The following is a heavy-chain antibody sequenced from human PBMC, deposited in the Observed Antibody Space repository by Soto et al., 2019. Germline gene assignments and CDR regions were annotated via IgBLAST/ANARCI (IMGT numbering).Heavy chain of an antibody. D-gene: IGHD3-9*01. CDR3: ASNYDILTGYWYFDY. CDR1: GFTFSSYV. V-gene: IGHV3-33*01. CDR2: IWYDGSNK. J-gene: IGHJ4*02. Sequence: GGSLRLSCAASGFTFSSYVMHWVRQSPGKGLEWVAVIWYDGSNKYYADSVKGRFTISGDNSKNTLYLQMNSLRAEDTAVYYCASNYDILTGYWYFDYWGQGTLVTVSS.